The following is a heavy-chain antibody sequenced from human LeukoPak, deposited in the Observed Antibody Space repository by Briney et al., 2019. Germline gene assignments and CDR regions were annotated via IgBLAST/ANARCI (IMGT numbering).Heavy chain of an antibody. CDR2: INPSGGST. CDR1: GYTFTDYY. D-gene: IGHD1-26*01. J-gene: IGHJ3*02. CDR3: ARSDGRTDAFDI. V-gene: IGHV1-46*01. Sequence: ASVKISCKVSGYTFTDYYMHWVRQAPGQGLEWMGIINPSGGSTSYAQKFQGRVTMTRDTSTSTVYMELSSLRSEDTAVYYCARSDGRTDAFDIWGQGTMVTVSS.